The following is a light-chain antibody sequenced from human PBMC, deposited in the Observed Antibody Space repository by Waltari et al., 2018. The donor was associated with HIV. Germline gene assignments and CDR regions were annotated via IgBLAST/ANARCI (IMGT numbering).Light chain of an antibody. CDR3: CSYAGKYTWV. V-gene: IGLV2-11*01. Sequence: QSALTQPRSVSGSPGQSVTISCTGTSSAVAANNYVSLYQQNPGKAPVLLIFDVSQRPSGVPDRFSGSKSGNTASLTISGLQAVDEADYYCCSYAGKYTWVFGTGTKVTVL. CDR2: DVS. J-gene: IGLJ1*01. CDR1: SSAVAANNY.